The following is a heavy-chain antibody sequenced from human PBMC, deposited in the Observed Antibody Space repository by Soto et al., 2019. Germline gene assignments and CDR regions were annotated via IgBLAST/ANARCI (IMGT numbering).Heavy chain of an antibody. CDR3: AKADGSGSYYNVYYFDY. Sequence: PGGSLRLSCAASGFTFSSYAMSWVRQAPGKGLEWVSAISGSGGSTYYADSVKGRFTISRDNSKNTLYLQMNSLRAEDTAVYYCAKADGSGSYYNVYYFDYWGQGALVTVSS. CDR2: ISGSGGST. D-gene: IGHD3-10*01. V-gene: IGHV3-23*01. CDR1: GFTFSSYA. J-gene: IGHJ4*02.